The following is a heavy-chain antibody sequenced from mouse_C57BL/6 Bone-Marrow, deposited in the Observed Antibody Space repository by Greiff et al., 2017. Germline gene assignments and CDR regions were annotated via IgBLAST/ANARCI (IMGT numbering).Heavy chain of an antibody. J-gene: IGHJ4*01. Sequence: EVNVVASGGGLVQPGGSLKLSCAASGFTFSDYGMAWVRPAPRKGPEWVAFISNLAYSIYYADTVTGRFTISRENAKNTRYLEMSRLRSEDTAMYYCARRGYYGSSLYYAMDYWGQGTSVTVSS. CDR2: ISNLAYSI. CDR3: ARRGYYGSSLYYAMDY. D-gene: IGHD1-1*01. CDR1: GFTFSDYG. V-gene: IGHV5-15*01.